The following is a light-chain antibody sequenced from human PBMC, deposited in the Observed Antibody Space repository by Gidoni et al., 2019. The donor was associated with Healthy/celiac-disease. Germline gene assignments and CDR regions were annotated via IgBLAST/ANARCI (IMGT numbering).Light chain of an antibody. CDR1: QSISSY. J-gene: IGKJ1*01. Sequence: QSPSSLSASVGDRVTITCRASQSISSYLNWYQQKPGKAPKLLIYAASSLQSGVPSRFSGSGSGTDFTLTISSLQPEDFATYYCQQSYSTPWTFGQGTKVEIK. CDR3: QQSYSTPWT. CDR2: AAS. V-gene: IGKV1-39*01.